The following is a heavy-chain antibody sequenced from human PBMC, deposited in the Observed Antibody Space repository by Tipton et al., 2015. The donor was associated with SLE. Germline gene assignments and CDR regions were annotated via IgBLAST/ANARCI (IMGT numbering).Heavy chain of an antibody. J-gene: IGHJ4*02. CDR2: VNHSGST. D-gene: IGHD3-3*01. CDR3: ARRTIFGVVRGSFDS. V-gene: IGHV4-34*01. CDR1: GGSFSDYF. Sequence: TLSLTCAVYGGSFSDYFWTWIRQSPGKGLEWIGDVNHSGSTDYHPSLKSRVTMSVDTSKNQFSLKLTSVTAADTALYYCARRTIFGVVRGSFDSWGQGTLVTVS.